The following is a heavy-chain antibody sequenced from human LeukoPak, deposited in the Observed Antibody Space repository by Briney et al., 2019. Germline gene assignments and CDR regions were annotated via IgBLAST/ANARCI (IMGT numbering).Heavy chain of an antibody. CDR1: GGTFSSYA. J-gene: IGHJ3*02. CDR2: MDPNSGNT. D-gene: IGHD5-12*01. Sequence: ASVKVSCKASGGTFSSYAISWVRQATGQGLEWMGWMDPNSGNTGYAQKFQGRVTITRNTSISTAYMELSSLRSEDTAVYYCARGWLPDIWGQGTMVTVSS. CDR3: ARGWLPDI. V-gene: IGHV1-8*03.